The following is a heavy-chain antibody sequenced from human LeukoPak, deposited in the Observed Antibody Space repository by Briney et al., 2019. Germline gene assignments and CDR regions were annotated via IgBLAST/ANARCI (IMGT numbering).Heavy chain of an antibody. V-gene: IGHV3-74*01. D-gene: IGHD3-16*01. CDR2: INNDGHSI. Sequence: GGSLRLSCAASGFNFPGDGMSWVRQAPGKGLVWVSRINNDGHSINYADSVKGRFTTSRDNAKNTLFLHMNSLRAEDTGVYYCARDNLEWGSVFDYWGQGTLVTVSS. CDR1: GFNFPGDG. CDR3: ARDNLEWGSVFDY. J-gene: IGHJ4*02.